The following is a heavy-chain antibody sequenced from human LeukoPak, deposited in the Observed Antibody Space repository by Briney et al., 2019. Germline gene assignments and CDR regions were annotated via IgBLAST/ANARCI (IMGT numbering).Heavy chain of an antibody. D-gene: IGHD2-8*01. CDR2: IYWDDDR. V-gene: IGHV2-5*02. CDR3: AHRLYANSWSHFAY. J-gene: IGHJ4*02. CDR1: GLSVSTRGVG. Sequence: SGPTLVKPTQTLTLTCTLSGLSVSTRGVGVGWIRQPPGKALEWLALIYWDDDRRYSPSLKSRLTITKDTSKNQVVLTMTNVDPVDTATYYCAHRLYANSWSHFAYWGQGTLVTVSS.